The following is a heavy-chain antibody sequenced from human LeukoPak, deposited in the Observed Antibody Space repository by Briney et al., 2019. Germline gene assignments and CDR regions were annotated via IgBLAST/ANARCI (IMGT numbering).Heavy chain of an antibody. D-gene: IGHD6-19*01. Sequence: PGRSLRLSCAASGFTFSSYAMHWVRQAPGKGLEWVAVISYDGSNKYYADSVKGRFTISRDNSKNTLYLQMNSLRAEDTAVYYCARSQEAGTFDNWFDPWGQGTLVTVSS. CDR1: GFTFSSYA. CDR3: ARSQEAGTFDNWFDP. V-gene: IGHV3-30*04. CDR2: ISYDGSNK. J-gene: IGHJ5*02.